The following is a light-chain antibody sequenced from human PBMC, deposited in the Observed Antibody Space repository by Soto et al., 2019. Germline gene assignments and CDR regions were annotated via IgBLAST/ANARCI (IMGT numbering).Light chain of an antibody. CDR1: SSNIGSNY. J-gene: IGLJ2*01. Sequence: QSVLTQPPSASETPGQRVTSSCSGSSSNIGSNYVYWYQQLPGTAPKLLIYRNNQRPSGVPDRFSGSKSGTSASLAISGLRSEDEADYYCAAWDDSLSGVVFGGGTNVTVL. CDR2: RNN. CDR3: AAWDDSLSGVV. V-gene: IGLV1-47*01.